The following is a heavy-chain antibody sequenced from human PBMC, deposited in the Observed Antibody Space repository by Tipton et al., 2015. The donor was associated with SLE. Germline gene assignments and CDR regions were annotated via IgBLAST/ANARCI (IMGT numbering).Heavy chain of an antibody. CDR1: GFTFFTYA. CDR3: ARGCSSSTCEPFYFFGMDV. CDR2: ISYDGSNK. D-gene: IGHD2-2*01. Sequence: SLRLSCAASGFTFFTYAMHWVRQAPGKGLEWVAVISYDGSNKYYADSVKGRFTISRDNSKNTLYVQMNSLRAEDTAVYYCARGCSSSTCEPFYFFGMDVWGQGTTVTVSS. J-gene: IGHJ6*02. V-gene: IGHV3-30*04.